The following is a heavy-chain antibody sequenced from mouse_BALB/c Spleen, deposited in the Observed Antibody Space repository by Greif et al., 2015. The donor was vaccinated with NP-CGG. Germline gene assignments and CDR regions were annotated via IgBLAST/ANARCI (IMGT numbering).Heavy chain of an antibody. CDR1: GFTFSDFY. CDR3: ARDANYWYFDV. V-gene: IGHV7-1*02. Sequence: DVKLQESGGGLVQPGGSLRLSCATSGFTFSDFYMEWVRQPPGKRLEWIAASRNKANDYTTEYSASVKGRFIVSRDTSQSILYLQMNALRAEDTAIYYCARDANYWYFDVWGAGTTVTVSS. CDR2: SRNKANDYTT. J-gene: IGHJ1*01.